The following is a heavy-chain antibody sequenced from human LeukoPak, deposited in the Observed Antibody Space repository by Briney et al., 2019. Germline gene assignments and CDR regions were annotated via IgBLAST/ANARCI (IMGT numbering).Heavy chain of an antibody. CDR1: GLTFRSFA. J-gene: IGHJ4*02. V-gene: IGHV3-23*01. CDR2: LSSSGVRT. D-gene: IGHD3-22*01. Sequence: GGSLRLSCAASGLTFRSFAMSWVRHAPGEGLEWVSCLSSSGVRTFSADSVRGRFTTSRDNSKNRLYLQINSLRAEDTAVYYCAKHRDSGGYEEFDYWGQGTLVTVSS. CDR3: AKHRDSGGYEEFDY.